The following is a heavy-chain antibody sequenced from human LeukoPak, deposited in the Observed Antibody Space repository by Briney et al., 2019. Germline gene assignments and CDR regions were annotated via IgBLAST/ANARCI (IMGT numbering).Heavy chain of an antibody. CDR1: GFTFSTYW. Sequence: GGSLRLSCAASGFTFSTYWMHWVRQAPGKGLVWVSRINNDGSSTSYADSVKGRLTISRDNSKNTLYLQMNSLRAEDTAVYYCAREGPRGNSQFDYWGQGTLVTVSS. D-gene: IGHD2/OR15-2a*01. J-gene: IGHJ4*02. CDR3: AREGPRGNSQFDY. CDR2: INNDGSST. V-gene: IGHV3-74*01.